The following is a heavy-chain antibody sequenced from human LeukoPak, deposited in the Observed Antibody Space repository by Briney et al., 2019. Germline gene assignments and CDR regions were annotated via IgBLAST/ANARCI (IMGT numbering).Heavy chain of an antibody. CDR3: AKAYYDSSGYYKNYFDY. Sequence: HPGGSLRLSCAASGFTFSSYAMSWVRQAPGKGLEWVSAICGSGGSTYYADSVKGRFTISRDNSKNTLYLQMNSLRAEDTAVYYCAKAYYDSSGYYKNYFDYWGQGTLVTVSS. CDR2: ICGSGGST. J-gene: IGHJ4*02. CDR1: GFTFSSYA. V-gene: IGHV3-23*01. D-gene: IGHD3-22*01.